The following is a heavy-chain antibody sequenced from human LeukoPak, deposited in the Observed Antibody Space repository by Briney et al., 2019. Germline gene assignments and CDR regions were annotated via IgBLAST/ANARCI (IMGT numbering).Heavy chain of an antibody. CDR2: ISNDGSNK. V-gene: IGHV3-30*04. CDR3: ARSRSGGSLLGY. J-gene: IGHJ4*02. D-gene: IGHD2-15*01. Sequence: GGSLRLSCAASGFTFSTYAMHWVRQAPGKGLEWVAVISNDGSNKYYADSVKGRFTISRDNSRSALYLQMNSLRAEDTAVYYCARSRSGGSLLGYWGQGTVVTVSS. CDR1: GFTFSTYA.